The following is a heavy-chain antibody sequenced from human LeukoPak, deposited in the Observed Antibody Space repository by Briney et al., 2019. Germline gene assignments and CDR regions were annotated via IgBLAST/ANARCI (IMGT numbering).Heavy chain of an antibody. CDR2: IYYSGTT. V-gene: IGHV4-59*01. Sequence: SETLSLTCTVSGGSISSYYWSWIRQAPGKGLEWIGYIYYSGTTSYNPSLKSRVTILVDTSKNQFSLKLSSVTAADTAVYYCASIAAAGKTPHGMDVWGQGTTVTVSS. CDR1: GGSISSYY. CDR3: ASIAAAGKTPHGMDV. D-gene: IGHD6-13*01. J-gene: IGHJ6*02.